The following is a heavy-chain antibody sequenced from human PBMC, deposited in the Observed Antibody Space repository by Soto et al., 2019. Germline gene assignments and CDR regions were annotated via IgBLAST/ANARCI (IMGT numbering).Heavy chain of an antibody. CDR3: GRFVVVVARSSTWFDP. D-gene: IGHD2-15*01. V-gene: IGHV1-18*01. Sequence: ASVKVSCKASGYTFTSYGISWVRQAPGQGLEWMGWISAYNGNTNYAQKLQGRVTMTTDTSTSTAYMELRSLRSDDTAVYYCGRFVVVVARSSTWFDPWGQGTLVTVPS. CDR2: ISAYNGNT. J-gene: IGHJ5*02. CDR1: GYTFTSYG.